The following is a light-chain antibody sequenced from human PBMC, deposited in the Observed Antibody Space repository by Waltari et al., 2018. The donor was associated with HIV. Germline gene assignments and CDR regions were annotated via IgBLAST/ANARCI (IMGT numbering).Light chain of an antibody. J-gene: IGKJ1*01. Sequence: DIVMTQSPDSLAVSLGERATINCKSSQSVLYSSNNTNYLAWYQQKPGQSPKLLIYWASTRESGVPDRFSGSGSGTDVTLTISSLQAEDVAVYYCQKYYSTPQTFGQGTKVEIK. V-gene: IGKV4-1*01. CDR2: WAS. CDR3: QKYYSTPQT. CDR1: QSVLYSSNNTNY.